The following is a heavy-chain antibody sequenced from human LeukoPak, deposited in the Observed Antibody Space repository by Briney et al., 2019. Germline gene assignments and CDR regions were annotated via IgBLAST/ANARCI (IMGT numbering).Heavy chain of an antibody. CDR3: ARAYPSNPYYYGSGSYYNVSPFDY. J-gene: IGHJ4*02. CDR1: GGSFSGYY. CDR2: INHSGST. V-gene: IGHV4-34*01. D-gene: IGHD3-10*01. Sequence: SETLSLTCAVYGGSFSGYYWGWIRQPPGKGLEWIGEINHSGSTNYNPSLKSRVTISVDTSKNQFSLKLSSVTAADTAVYYCARAYPSNPYYYGSGSYYNVSPFDYWGQGTLVTVSS.